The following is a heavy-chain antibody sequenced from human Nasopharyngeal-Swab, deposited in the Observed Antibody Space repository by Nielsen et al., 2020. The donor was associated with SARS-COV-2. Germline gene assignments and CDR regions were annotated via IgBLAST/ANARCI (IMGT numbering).Heavy chain of an antibody. CDR3: ARDTYCSGGSCYGYGMAV. V-gene: IGHV3-7*01. Sequence: WIRQPPGKGLEWVANIKVDGSEKNYVDSVKGRFTISRDNAKNSLYLQMTSLRADDTAVYYCARDTYCSGGSCYGYGMAVWGQGTTVTVSS. J-gene: IGHJ6*02. D-gene: IGHD2-15*01. CDR2: IKVDGSEK.